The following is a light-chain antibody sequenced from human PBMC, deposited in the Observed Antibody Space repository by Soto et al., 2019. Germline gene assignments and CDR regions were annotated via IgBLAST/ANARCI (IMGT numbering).Light chain of an antibody. V-gene: IGLV2-23*01. J-gene: IGLJ2*01. Sequence: QPASVSGSPGQSITISCTGTSSDVGSYKFVSWYQQHPVKAPKLMIYEGSKRPSGVSNRFSGSKSGNTASLTISGLQAEDEADYYCCSYAGSSTLVFGGGTKVTVL. CDR2: EGS. CDR1: SSDVGSYKF. CDR3: CSYAGSSTLV.